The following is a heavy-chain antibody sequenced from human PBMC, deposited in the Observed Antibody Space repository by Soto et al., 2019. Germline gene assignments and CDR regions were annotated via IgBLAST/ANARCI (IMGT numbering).Heavy chain of an antibody. D-gene: IGHD2-15*01. Sequence: SVKVSCKASGGTFSSYTISWVRQAPGQGLEWMGRIIPILGIANYAQKFQGRVTITADKSTSTAYMELSSLRSEDTAVYYCARDLRHCSGGSCYQLSWGQGTLVTVSS. CDR2: IIPILGIA. V-gene: IGHV1-69*04. CDR3: ARDLRHCSGGSCYQLS. CDR1: GGTFSSYT. J-gene: IGHJ5*02.